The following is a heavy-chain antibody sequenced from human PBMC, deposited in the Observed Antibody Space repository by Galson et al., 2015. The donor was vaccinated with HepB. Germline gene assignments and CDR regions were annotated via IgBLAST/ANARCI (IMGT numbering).Heavy chain of an antibody. J-gene: IGHJ3*02. V-gene: IGHV3-21*01. D-gene: IGHD7-27*01. CDR2: IRSSSSYI. CDR1: GFTFSSYS. Sequence: SLRLSCAASGFTFSSYSMNWVRQAPGKGLEWVSSIRSSSSYIYYTDSVKGRFTISRDNAKNSLYLQMNSLRAEDTAVYYCAGLGGDEAFDIWGPGTMVTVSS. CDR3: AGLGGDEAFDI.